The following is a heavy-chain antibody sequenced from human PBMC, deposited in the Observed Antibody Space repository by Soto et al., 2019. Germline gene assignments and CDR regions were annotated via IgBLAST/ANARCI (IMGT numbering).Heavy chain of an antibody. CDR1: GFTFSPYG. D-gene: IGHD2-2*03. J-gene: IGHJ6*02. Sequence: GGSLRLSCAAPGFTFSPYGMNWVRQAPGKGQEWVAYISSSSSTIYYAKTVKGRFTISRDNAKNSLYLQMNSLRDQDMSFYYCARDGYCVTTPWICMSDVWGPGTTATDSS. CDR2: ISSSSSTI. V-gene: IGHV3-48*02. CDR3: ARDGYCVTTPWICMSDV.